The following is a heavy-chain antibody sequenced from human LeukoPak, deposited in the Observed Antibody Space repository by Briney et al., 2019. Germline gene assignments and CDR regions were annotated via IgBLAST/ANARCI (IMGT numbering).Heavy chain of an antibody. CDR1: GFIFSAYG. Sequence: GRSLRLSCAASGFIFSAYGMHWVRQAPGKGLEWLAVLARDGTKIVYADSVKGRFTISRDNSKNTLYLQMNSLRAEDTAVYYCAKDLGVAAARFWGQGTLVTVSS. CDR2: LARDGTKI. J-gene: IGHJ4*02. CDR3: AKDLGVAAARF. V-gene: IGHV3-30*18. D-gene: IGHD6-13*01.